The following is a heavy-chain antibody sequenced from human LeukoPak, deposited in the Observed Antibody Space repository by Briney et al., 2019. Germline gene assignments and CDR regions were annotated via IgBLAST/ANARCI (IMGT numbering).Heavy chain of an antibody. V-gene: IGHV4-34*01. CDR3: ARGGTMIVGPPYPSDY. J-gene: IGHJ4*02. Sequence: PSETLSLTCAVYGGSFSGYYWSWTRQPPGKGLEWIGEINHSGSTNYNPSLKSRVTISVDTSKNQFSLKLSSVTAADTAVYYCARGGTMIVGPPYPSDYWGQGTLVTVSS. CDR2: INHSGST. CDR1: GGSFSGYY. D-gene: IGHD3-22*01.